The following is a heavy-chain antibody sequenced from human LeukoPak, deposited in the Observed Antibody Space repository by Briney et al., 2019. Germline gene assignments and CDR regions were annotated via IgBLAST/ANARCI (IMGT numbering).Heavy chain of an antibody. CDR2: ISYDGSNK. Sequence: GRSLRLSCAASGFTFSSYGMHWVRQAPGKGLEWVAVISYDGSNKYYADSVKGRFTISRDNSKNTLYLQMNGLRAEDTAVYYCAKIGCSGGSCYDWGQGTLVTVSS. D-gene: IGHD2-15*01. J-gene: IGHJ4*02. CDR1: GFTFSSYG. V-gene: IGHV3-30*18. CDR3: AKIGCSGGSCYD.